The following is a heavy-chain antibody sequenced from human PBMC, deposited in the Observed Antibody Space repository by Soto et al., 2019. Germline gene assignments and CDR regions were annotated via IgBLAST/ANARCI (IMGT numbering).Heavy chain of an antibody. CDR1: GFTISSYA. V-gene: IGHV3-23*01. CDR3: AKPPLSSGWRFDY. J-gene: IGHJ4*02. Sequence: GGSLRLSCAASGFTISSYAMSWVRQAPGKGLEWVSAISGSGGSTYYADSVKGRFTISRDNSKNTLYLQMNSLRAEDTAVYYCAKPPLSSGWRFDYWGQGTLVTVSS. D-gene: IGHD6-19*01. CDR2: ISGSGGST.